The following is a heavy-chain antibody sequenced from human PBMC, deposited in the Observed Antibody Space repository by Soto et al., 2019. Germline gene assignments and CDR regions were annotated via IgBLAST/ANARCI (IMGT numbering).Heavy chain of an antibody. Sequence: QVQLVQSGAEVKKPGSSVKVSCKASGGTFSSETISWVRQAPGQGLEWVGGIIPLFGTANYAQKFQGRVTITADESTSTLYIELSSLRSDDTAVYYFATELGDNPASPFDSWGQGTLVTVSS. J-gene: IGHJ4*02. CDR2: IIPLFGTA. CDR3: ATELGDNPASPFDS. CDR1: GGTFSSET. D-gene: IGHD2-21*02. V-gene: IGHV1-69*01.